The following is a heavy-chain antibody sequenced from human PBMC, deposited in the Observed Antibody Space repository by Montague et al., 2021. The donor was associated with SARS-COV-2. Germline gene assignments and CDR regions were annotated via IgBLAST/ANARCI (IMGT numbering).Heavy chain of an antibody. V-gene: IGHV4-31*03. J-gene: IGHJ6*02. D-gene: IGHD3-9*01. CDR2: IYYRGST. Sequence: TLSLTCTVSGGSISSGGYYWSWIRQHPGKGLEWIGYIYYRGSTYYNPSLKSRVTISVDTSKNQFSLKLSSVTAADTAVYYCARDRGYFDWLFHSDYYYYRVEVRGQGNRGTVSS. CDR1: GGSISSGGYY. CDR3: ARDRGYFDWLFHSDYYYYRVEV.